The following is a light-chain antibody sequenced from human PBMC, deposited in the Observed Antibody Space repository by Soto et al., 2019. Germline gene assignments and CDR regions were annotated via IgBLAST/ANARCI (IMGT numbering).Light chain of an antibody. Sequence: AIRMPQSPYSFSASTVSIAKINCRASQGISSYLAWYQQKPGKAPKLLIYAASTLQSGVPSRFSGSGSGTDFTLTISCLQSEDFATYYCQKYYSYPLTCGGGNTGAIK. V-gene: IGKV1-8*01. J-gene: IGKJ4*01. CDR3: QKYYSYPLT. CDR2: AAS. CDR1: QGISSY.